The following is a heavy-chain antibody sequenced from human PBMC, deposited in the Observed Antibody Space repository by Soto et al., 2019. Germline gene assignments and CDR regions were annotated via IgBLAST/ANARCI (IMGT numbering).Heavy chain of an antibody. CDR1: GGSISSGNYY. Sequence: SATLSLTCTVSGGSISSGNYYWSWFRQHPGRGLEWIGDTNDSRTPNYNPSLKSRLTISSDTPKNQFSLQLTSVTAADTAVYYCARDKITGLFDYWGQGTLVTVPS. CDR2: TNDSRTP. D-gene: IGHD2-8*02. CDR3: ARDKITGLFDY. J-gene: IGHJ4*02. V-gene: IGHV4-30-4*01.